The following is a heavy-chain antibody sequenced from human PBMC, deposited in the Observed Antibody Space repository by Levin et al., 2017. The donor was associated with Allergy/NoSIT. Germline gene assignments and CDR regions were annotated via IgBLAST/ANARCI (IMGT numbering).Heavy chain of an antibody. CDR2: ISYDGGTK. CDR3: AKKLEAGYGSSPLDT. D-gene: IGHD6-13*01. V-gene: IGHV3-30*18. CDR1: GFTFSTYG. Sequence: LSLTCAAASGFTFSTYGMHWVRQAPGRGLEWVAVISYDGGTKYYADSVKGRFTISRDNSKNTLYLQMNSLRDEDTALYYCAKKLEAGYGSSPLDTWGQGTLVTVSS. J-gene: IGHJ5*02.